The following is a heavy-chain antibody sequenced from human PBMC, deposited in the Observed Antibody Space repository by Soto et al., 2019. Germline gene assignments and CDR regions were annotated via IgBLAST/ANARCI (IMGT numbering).Heavy chain of an antibody. CDR2: IYYSGTT. J-gene: IGHJ4*02. D-gene: IGHD5-12*01. V-gene: IGHV4-59*12. CDR3: ARESGGYGVGYFDY. Sequence: QVQLQESGPGLVKPSETLSLTCTVSGGSISSYYWSWIRQPPGKGLEWIGYIYYSGTTYYNPSLKSRVTISVDTSKNQLSLNLSSVTAADTAVYYCARESGGYGVGYFDYWGQGTLVTVSS. CDR1: GGSISSYY.